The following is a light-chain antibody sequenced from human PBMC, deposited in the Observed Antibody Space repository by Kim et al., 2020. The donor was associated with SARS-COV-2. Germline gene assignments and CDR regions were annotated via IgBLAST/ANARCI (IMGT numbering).Light chain of an antibody. CDR2: DAS. Sequence: EIVLTQSPATLSLSPGERATLSCGASQSVSSYLAWYQHKPGQAPRLHIYDASNRATGIPARFSGIGSGTDFTLTISSLEPEGFAVYYCQQRYNWPPITFGQGTRLEIK. J-gene: IGKJ5*01. V-gene: IGKV3-11*01. CDR1: QSVSSY. CDR3: QQRYNWPPIT.